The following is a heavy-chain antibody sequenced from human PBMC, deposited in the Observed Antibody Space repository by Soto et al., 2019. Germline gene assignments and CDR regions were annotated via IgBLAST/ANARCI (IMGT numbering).Heavy chain of an antibody. J-gene: IGHJ4*02. CDR2: ISSTTNYI. CDR3: ARESEDLTSNFDY. V-gene: IGHV3-21*01. Sequence: GGSLRLSCAASGFTFTRYSMNWVRQAPGKGLEWVSSISSTTNYIYYADSMKGRFTVSRDNAKNSVYLDMNSLSAEDTDVYYCARESEDLTSNFDYWGQGTLVTVSS. CDR1: GFTFTRYS.